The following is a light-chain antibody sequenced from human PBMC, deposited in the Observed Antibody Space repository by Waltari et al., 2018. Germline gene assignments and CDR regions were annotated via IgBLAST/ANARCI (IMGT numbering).Light chain of an antibody. CDR2: GAS. CDR3: QQYSTWPPWT. CDR1: QSVNSN. V-gene: IGKV3-15*01. J-gene: IGKJ1*01. Sequence: DIVTTQSPATLSVSPGERATLSCRTSQSVNSNLAWYQQKPGQAPRLLVFGASTRATGIPARFTGSGSGTEFTLTISSLQSEDFAIDYCQQYSTWPPWTFGQGTKVDIK.